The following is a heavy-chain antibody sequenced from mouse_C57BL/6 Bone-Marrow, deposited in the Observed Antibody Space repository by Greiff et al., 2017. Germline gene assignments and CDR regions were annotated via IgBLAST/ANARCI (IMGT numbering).Heavy chain of an antibody. J-gene: IGHJ1*03. CDR1: GYSFTGYY. CDR3: ARYYYYYGSSHWYFDV. CDR2: INPSTGGT. V-gene: IGHV1-42*01. Sequence: VQLKQSGPELVKPGASVKISCKASGYSFTGYYMTWVKQSPEKSLEWIGEINPSTGGTTYNQKFKAKATLTVDNSSSTAYMQLKSLTSEDSAVYYCARYYYYYGSSHWYFDVGGTGTTVTVSS. D-gene: IGHD1-1*01.